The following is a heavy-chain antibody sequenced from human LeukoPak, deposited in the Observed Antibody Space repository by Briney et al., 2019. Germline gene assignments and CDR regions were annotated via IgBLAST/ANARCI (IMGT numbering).Heavy chain of an antibody. CDR3: ARPYSSGWYWNDY. CDR2: INPNSGGT. D-gene: IGHD6-19*01. Sequence: ASVKVSCKASGYTFTGCYMHWVRQAPGQGLEWMGWINPNSGGTNYAQKFQGRVTMTRDTSISTAYMELSRLRSDDTAVYYCARPYSSGWYWNDYWGQGTLVTVSS. J-gene: IGHJ4*02. CDR1: GYTFTGCY. V-gene: IGHV1-2*02.